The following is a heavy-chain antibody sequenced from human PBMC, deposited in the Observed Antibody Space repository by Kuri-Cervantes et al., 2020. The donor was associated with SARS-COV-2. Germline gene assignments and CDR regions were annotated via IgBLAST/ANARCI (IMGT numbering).Heavy chain of an antibody. CDR3: VRDGDHWNFDY. D-gene: IGHD1-1*01. J-gene: IGHJ4*02. V-gene: IGHV3-53*01. CDR1: GFTVNSNY. Sequence: GGSLRLSCAASGFTVNSNYMSWVRQAPGKGLDWVSVIYSGGSTYYADSVKGRFTLSRDNAKNMLFLQMNSLRAEDTAVYYCVRDGDHWNFDYWGQGTLVTVSS. CDR2: IYSGGST.